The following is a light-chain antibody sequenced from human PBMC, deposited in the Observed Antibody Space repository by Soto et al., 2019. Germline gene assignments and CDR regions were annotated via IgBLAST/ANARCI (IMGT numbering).Light chain of an antibody. Sequence: DIQMTQSPSTLSAFVGDRVTITCRATRNINTFLAWYQQKPGKAPKLLIYAASSLQSGVPSRFSGSGSGTDFTLTISSLQPEDFATYYCQQRYSSLPTFGQGTKVDIK. CDR2: AAS. V-gene: IGKV1-39*01. CDR1: RNINTF. CDR3: QQRYSSLPT. J-gene: IGKJ1*01.